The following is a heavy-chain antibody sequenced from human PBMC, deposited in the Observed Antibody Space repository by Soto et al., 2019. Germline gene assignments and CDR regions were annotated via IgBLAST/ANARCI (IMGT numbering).Heavy chain of an antibody. Sequence: SLRLSCAASGFTFDDYAMHWVRQAPGKGLEWVSGISWNSGSIGYADSVKGRFTISRDNAKNSLYLQMNSLRAEDTALYYCAKDIGYCSSTSRTGVFDYWGQGTLVTVS. D-gene: IGHD2-2*01. CDR2: ISWNSGSI. CDR1: GFTFDDYA. CDR3: AKDIGYCSSTSRTGVFDY. J-gene: IGHJ4*02. V-gene: IGHV3-9*01.